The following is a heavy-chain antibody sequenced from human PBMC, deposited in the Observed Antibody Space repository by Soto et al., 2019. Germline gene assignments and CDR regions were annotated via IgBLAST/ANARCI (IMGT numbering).Heavy chain of an antibody. CDR2: ISYDGSNK. Sequence: PGGSLRLSCAASGFTFSSYGMHWVRQAPGKGLEWVAVISYDGSNKYYADSVKGRFTISRDNSKNTLYLQVNSLSSEDTAVHHCAREVYYDFWSGFNTHPYYFDDWGQGTLVTVSS. J-gene: IGHJ4*02. CDR3: AREVYYDFWSGFNTHPYYFDD. D-gene: IGHD3-3*01. CDR1: GFTFSSYG. V-gene: IGHV3-30*03.